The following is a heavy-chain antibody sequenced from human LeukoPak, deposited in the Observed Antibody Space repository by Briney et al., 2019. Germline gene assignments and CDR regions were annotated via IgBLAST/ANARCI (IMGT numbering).Heavy chain of an antibody. CDR1: GYTFTSYG. Sequence: GASVKVSCKASGYTFTSYGISWVRQAPGQGLEWMGWISAYNGNTNYAQKLQGRVTMTTDTSTSTAYMELRSLRSDDTAVYYCARVGPRGYCSSTSCYLDAFDIWGQRTMVTVSS. J-gene: IGHJ3*02. CDR3: ARVGPRGYCSSTSCYLDAFDI. CDR2: ISAYNGNT. D-gene: IGHD2-2*01. V-gene: IGHV1-18*01.